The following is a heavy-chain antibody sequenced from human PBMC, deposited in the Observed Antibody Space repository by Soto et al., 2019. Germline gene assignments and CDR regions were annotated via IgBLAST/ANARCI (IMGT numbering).Heavy chain of an antibody. V-gene: IGHV4-4*07. Sequence: VQLQESGPGLVKPSETLSLSCDVSGASLLSSYWSWVRQPAGKGLEWIGHIFPSGRTSYNPSLKSRVTMSIDTPNNKFSLSLNSVTAADTAVYYCAKGWDVKYFDHWGQGARVTVSS. J-gene: IGHJ4*02. CDR3: AKGWDVKYFDH. CDR2: IFPSGRT. CDR1: GASLLSSY. D-gene: IGHD1-26*01.